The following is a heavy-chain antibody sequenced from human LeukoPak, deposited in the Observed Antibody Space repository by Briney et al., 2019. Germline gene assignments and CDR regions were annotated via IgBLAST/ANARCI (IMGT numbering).Heavy chain of an antibody. CDR1: GGSLSSYY. CDR2: IYYSGST. Sequence: SETLSLTCTVSGGSLSSYYGSWIRQPPGKGLEWIGYIYYSGSTNYNPSLKSRVTISVDTSKNQFSLKLSSVTAADTAVYYCARTPRPGYSSGWYRGTGGNYYMDVWGKGTTVTVSS. D-gene: IGHD6-19*01. J-gene: IGHJ6*03. V-gene: IGHV4-59*08. CDR3: ARTPRPGYSSGWYRGTGGNYYMDV.